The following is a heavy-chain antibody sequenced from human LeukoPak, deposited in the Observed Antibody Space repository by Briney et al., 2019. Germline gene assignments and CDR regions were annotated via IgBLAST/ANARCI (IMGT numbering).Heavy chain of an antibody. CDR2: ISSSSNYI. J-gene: IGHJ6*04. CDR3: ARGHYYGMDV. Sequence: PGGSLRLSCEASGFTFKNAWMIWVRQAPGKGLEWVSSISSSSNYIYHADSVKGRFTISRDNAKNSMYLQMNSLRAEDTAVYYCARGHYYGMDVWGKGTTVTISS. CDR1: GFTFKNAW. V-gene: IGHV3-21*01.